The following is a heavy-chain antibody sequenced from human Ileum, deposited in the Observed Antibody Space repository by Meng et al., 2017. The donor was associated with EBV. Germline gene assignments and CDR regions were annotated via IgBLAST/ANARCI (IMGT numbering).Heavy chain of an antibody. J-gene: IGHJ4*02. CDR2: ISGSSTYL. CDR3: TRGINNDF. CDR1: GFTFSAYT. V-gene: IGHV3-21*01. Sequence: VDLVGSGGGLVNPGGSLGFSCTASGFTFSAYTMNWVRQAPGKGLEWVSSISGSSTYLYYAESLKGRFTISRDNAKNSLYLQMTSLRAEDTAVYYCTRGINNDFWGQGTLVTVSS. D-gene: IGHD2-21*01.